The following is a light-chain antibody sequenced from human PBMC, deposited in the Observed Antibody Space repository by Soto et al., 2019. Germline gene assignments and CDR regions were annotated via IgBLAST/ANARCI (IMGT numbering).Light chain of an antibody. Sequence: QAVVTQPPSASRSPGQSVTISCTGTSGDVGAYNYVSWYQQHPGKAPKLIIYEVTKRPSGVPDRFSGSKSGNTASLTVSGLQAEDEADYYCSAYGGSNNYVLFGGGTKLTVL. J-gene: IGLJ2*01. V-gene: IGLV2-8*02. CDR3: SAYGGSNNYVL. CDR1: SGDVGAYNY. CDR2: EVT.